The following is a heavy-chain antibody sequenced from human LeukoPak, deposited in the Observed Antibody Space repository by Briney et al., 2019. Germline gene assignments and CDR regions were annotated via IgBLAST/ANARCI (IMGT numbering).Heavy chain of an antibody. V-gene: IGHV5-51*01. D-gene: IGHD3-22*01. CDR3: ARLGTSDKEFDS. Sequence: GESLKISCNASGYSFNTHWIGWVRQMPGKGLQWMGIIYPGDSDTKFSPSFEGQVTMSADKSITAAYLQWASLKASDNGIYYCARLGTSDKEFDSWGPGTLVIVSS. CDR1: GYSFNTHW. J-gene: IGHJ4*02. CDR2: IYPGDSDT.